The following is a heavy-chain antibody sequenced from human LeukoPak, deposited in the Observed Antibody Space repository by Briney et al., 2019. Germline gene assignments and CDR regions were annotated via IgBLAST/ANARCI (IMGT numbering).Heavy chain of an antibody. CDR2: ISPTGGST. D-gene: IGHD5-24*01. J-gene: IGHJ5*02. Sequence: GASVKVSCKAFGYTFTNNWMHWVRQAPGQGPEWMGLISPTGGSTAYAQKFQGRVTLTRDMSTSTDYLELSSLRSEDTAVYYCARDNSVRDEAWWFYPWGQGTLVTVSS. CDR3: ARDNSVRDEAWWFYP. V-gene: IGHV1-46*01. CDR1: GYTFTNNW.